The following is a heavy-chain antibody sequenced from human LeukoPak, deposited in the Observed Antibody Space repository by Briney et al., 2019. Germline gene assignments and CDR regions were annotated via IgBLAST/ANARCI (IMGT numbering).Heavy chain of an antibody. CDR3: ARDTGRYCSGGSCYSHALFDP. J-gene: IGHJ5*02. D-gene: IGHD2-15*01. CDR2: IYTSGST. Sequence: SETLSLTCTVSGGSISSYYWSWIRQPAGKGLEWIGRIYTSGSTNYNPSLKSRVTMSVDTSKNQFSLELSSVTAADTAVYYCARDTGRYCSGGSCYSHALFDPWGQGTLVTVSS. V-gene: IGHV4-4*07. CDR1: GGSISSYY.